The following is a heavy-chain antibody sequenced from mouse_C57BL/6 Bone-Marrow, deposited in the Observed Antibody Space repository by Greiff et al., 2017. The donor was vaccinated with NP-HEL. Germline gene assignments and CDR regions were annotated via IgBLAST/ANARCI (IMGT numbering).Heavy chain of an antibody. J-gene: IGHJ4*01. Sequence: QVQLQQSGAELARPGASVKLSCKASGYTFTSYGISWVKQRTGQGLEWIVEIYPRSGNTYYNEKFKGKATLTADKSSSTAYMELRSLTSEDSAVYFCARRITTVVARAMDYWGQGTSVTVSS. D-gene: IGHD1-1*01. CDR1: GYTFTSYG. CDR2: IYPRSGNT. CDR3: ARRITTVVARAMDY. V-gene: IGHV1-81*01.